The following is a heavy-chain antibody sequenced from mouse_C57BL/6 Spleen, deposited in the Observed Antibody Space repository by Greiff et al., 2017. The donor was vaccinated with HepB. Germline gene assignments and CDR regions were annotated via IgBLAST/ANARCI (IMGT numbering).Heavy chain of an antibody. CDR2: ISDGGSYT. Sequence: EVMLVESVGGLLKPVGSLKLSCAASGFTFRSYAMSWVRQTPEKRLEWVATISDGGSYTYYPDNVKGRFTISRDNAKNNLYLQMSHLKSEDTAMYYCAREDYYGSSPYYYAMDYWGQGTSVTVSS. CDR1: GFTFRSYA. J-gene: IGHJ4*01. V-gene: IGHV5-4*01. CDR3: AREDYYGSSPYYYAMDY. D-gene: IGHD1-1*01.